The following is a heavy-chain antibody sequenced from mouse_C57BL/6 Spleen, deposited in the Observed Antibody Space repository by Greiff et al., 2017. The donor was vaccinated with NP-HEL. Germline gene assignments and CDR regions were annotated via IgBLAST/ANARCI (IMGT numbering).Heavy chain of an antibody. CDR1: GYTFTSYW. V-gene: IGHV1-74*01. Sequence: QVQLKQPGAELVKPGASVKVSCKASGYTFTSYWMHWVKQRPGQGLEWIGRIHPSDSDTNYNQKFKGKATLTVDKSSSTAYMQLSSLTSEDSAVYYCAAYYYGSSFYAMDYWGQGTSVTVSS. D-gene: IGHD1-1*01. CDR2: IHPSDSDT. J-gene: IGHJ4*01. CDR3: AAYYYGSSFYAMDY.